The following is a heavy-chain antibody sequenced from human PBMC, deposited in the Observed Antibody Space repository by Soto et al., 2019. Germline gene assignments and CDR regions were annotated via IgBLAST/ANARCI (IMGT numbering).Heavy chain of an antibody. Sequence: EVQLVESGGGLVQPGGSLRVSCAASGFTLRSHRIHWVRQAPGKGLEWVSRIDTDGGGTSYADSVKGRFTISTDNAKTTVYLQMHGLRAEDTAVYYCATVFDLWGQGTLVTVSS. CDR1: GFTLRSHR. CDR2: IDTDGGGT. V-gene: IGHV3-74*01. J-gene: IGHJ5*02. CDR3: ATVFDL.